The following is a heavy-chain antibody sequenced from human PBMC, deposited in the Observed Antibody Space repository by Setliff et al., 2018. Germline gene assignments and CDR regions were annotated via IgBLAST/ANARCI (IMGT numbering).Heavy chain of an antibody. J-gene: IGHJ4*02. CDR2: ISYDGTIT. D-gene: IGHD2-15*01. CDR3: ASSSGGNYEAYFDY. V-gene: IGHV3-30*03. CDR1: GFTFSSYG. Sequence: LRLSCAASGFTFSSYGMHWVRQAPGKGLEWVAVISYDGTITHYVDSVKGRFSISRDNSQNTLYLQMNSLSPEDTALYYCASSSGGNYEAYFDYWGQGTLVTVSS.